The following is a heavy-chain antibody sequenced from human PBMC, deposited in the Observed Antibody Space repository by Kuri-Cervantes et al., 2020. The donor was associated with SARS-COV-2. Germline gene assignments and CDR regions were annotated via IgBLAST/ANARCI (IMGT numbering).Heavy chain of an antibody. Sequence: SETLSLTCAVSGYSISNGYYRCWIRQPPGEGREWIGSFYHGGNTYCNPSLESRVTISVDTSKNQFTLMLSSVTAADTAVYYCARHVRGPGATSALDIWGQGTMVTVSS. CDR2: FYHGGNT. D-gene: IGHD3-10*02. V-gene: IGHV4-38-2*01. CDR1: GYSISNGYY. CDR3: ARHVRGPGATSALDI. J-gene: IGHJ3*02.